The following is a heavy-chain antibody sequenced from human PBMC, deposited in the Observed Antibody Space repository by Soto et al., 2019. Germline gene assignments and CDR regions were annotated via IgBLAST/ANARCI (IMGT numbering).Heavy chain of an antibody. D-gene: IGHD3-10*01. Sequence: QVQLQESGPGLVKPSETLSLTCTVSGGSIDSYYWSWIRQSAGKGLEWIGRIYSSGSTNYTPSLNSRVTMSVDTSKNQFSLRLSSVTAADTAVYYCARDRGDYGSADYWGQGTLVTVSS. CDR2: IYSSGST. CDR1: GGSIDSYY. V-gene: IGHV4-4*07. CDR3: ARDRGDYGSADY. J-gene: IGHJ4*02.